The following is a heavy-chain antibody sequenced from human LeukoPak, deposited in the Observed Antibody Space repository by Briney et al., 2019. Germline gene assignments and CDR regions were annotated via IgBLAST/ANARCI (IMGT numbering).Heavy chain of an antibody. CDR1: GGSFSGYY. V-gene: IGHV4-34*01. CDR2: INHSGST. J-gene: IGHJ4*02. CDR3: ARDSGSNYVVY. D-gene: IGHD3-10*01. Sequence: PSETLSLTCAVYGGSFSGYYWSWIRQPPGKGLEWIGEINHSGSTNYNPSLKSRVTISVDTSKNQFSLKLSSVTAADTAVYYCARDSGSNYVVYWGQGTLVTVSS.